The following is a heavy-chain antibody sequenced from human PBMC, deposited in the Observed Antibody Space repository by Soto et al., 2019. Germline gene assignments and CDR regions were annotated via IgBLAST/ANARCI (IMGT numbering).Heavy chain of an antibody. CDR3: ARDQYGAADF. J-gene: IGHJ3*01. Sequence: SETLSLTCTVSGDSMSTYYWNWIRQSAEKGLEWIGRISATGTTTYIPSLKSRITLSVDTSKNEFSLNLKFVTAADTAVYFCARDQYGAADFWGPGTLVTVSS. V-gene: IGHV4-4*07. CDR2: ISATGTT. D-gene: IGHD3-10*01. CDR1: GDSMSTYY.